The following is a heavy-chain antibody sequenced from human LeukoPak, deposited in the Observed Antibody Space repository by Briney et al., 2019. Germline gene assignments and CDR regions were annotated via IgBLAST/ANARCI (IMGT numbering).Heavy chain of an antibody. CDR1: GFIISNYA. CDR3: LKDLYKGDSSSWYYFHY. D-gene: IGHD6-13*01. Sequence: GGSLRLSCSASGFIISNYAMHWVRQAPGKGLEYLSAISANGGSTYYADSVKGRFTISRDNSRNTLYLQVSSLRAEDTAIYHCLKDLYKGDSSSWYYFHYWGQGTLVTVSS. J-gene: IGHJ4*02. CDR2: ISANGGST. V-gene: IGHV3-64D*06.